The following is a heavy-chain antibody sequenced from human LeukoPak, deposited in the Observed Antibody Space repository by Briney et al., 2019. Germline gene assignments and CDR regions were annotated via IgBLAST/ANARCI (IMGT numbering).Heavy chain of an antibody. CDR2: ISYGGSNK. D-gene: IGHD3-22*01. Sequence: PGRSLRLSCAASGFTFSSYGMHWVREAPGKGLEWVAVISYGGSNKHYADSVKGRFTISRDNSKNTLYLQMNSLRAEDTAVYYCARDWASEAYTTMIVEVAWGFDHWGQGTLVTVSS. CDR3: ARDWASEAYTTMIVEVAWGFDH. CDR1: GFTFSSYG. J-gene: IGHJ4*02. V-gene: IGHV3-30*03.